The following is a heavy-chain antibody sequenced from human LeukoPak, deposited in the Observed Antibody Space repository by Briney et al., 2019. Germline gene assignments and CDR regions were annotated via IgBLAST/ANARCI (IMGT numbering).Heavy chain of an antibody. CDR2: IYHSGST. V-gene: IGHV4-38-2*02. D-gene: IGHD3-22*01. CDR3: AKISQYYDSSGYYPASLDY. CDR1: GYSISSGYY. J-gene: IGHJ4*02. Sequence: PSETLSLTCTVSGYSISSGYYWGWIRQPPGKGLEWIGSIYHSGSTYYNPSLKSRVTISVDTSKNQFSLKLSSVTAADTAVYYCAKISQYYDSSGYYPASLDYWGQGTLVTVSS.